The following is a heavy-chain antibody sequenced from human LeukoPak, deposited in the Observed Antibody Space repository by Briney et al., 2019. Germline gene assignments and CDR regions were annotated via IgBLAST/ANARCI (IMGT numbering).Heavy chain of an antibody. D-gene: IGHD1-1*01. CDR1: GFTFSIYG. V-gene: IGHV3-30*03. CDR2: LAGDGVNI. J-gene: IGHJ6*03. Sequence: GRSLRLSCAASGFTFSIYGMHWVRQAPGKGLEWVALLAGDGVNIFYADSVKGRFTISRDNAKNSLYLQMNSLRAEDTAVYYCARDRRSGLGTSYYYMDVWGKGTTVTVSS. CDR3: ARDRRSGLGTSYYYMDV.